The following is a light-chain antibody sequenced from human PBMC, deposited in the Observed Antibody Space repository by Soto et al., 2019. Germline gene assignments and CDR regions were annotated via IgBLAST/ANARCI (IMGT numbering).Light chain of an antibody. CDR3: QQYNNWPQT. J-gene: IGKJ1*01. CDR2: WAS. V-gene: IGKV4-1*01. CDR1: QSVLYSSNDKNY. Sequence: DIVLTQSPDSLAVSLGERATINCKSSQSVLYSSNDKNYLAWYQQKPGQPPELLIYWASTRESGVPDRFSGSGSGTEFTLTISSLQSEDFAVYYCQQYNNWPQTFGQGTKVDIK.